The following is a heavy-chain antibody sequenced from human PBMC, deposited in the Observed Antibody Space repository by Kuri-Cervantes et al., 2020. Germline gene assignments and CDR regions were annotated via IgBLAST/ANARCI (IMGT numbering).Heavy chain of an antibody. CDR3: AREMRGSYYEGPVYYYYGMDV. J-gene: IGHJ6*02. CDR2: INPNSGGT. D-gene: IGHD2-15*01. CDR1: GYTFTGYY. V-gene: IGHV1-2*02. Sequence: GESLKISCKASGYTFTGYYMHWVRQAPGQGLEWMGWINPNSGGTNYAQKLKGRVTMTSDTSISSLYMELSRLRSDDTAVYYCAREMRGSYYEGPVYYYYGMDVWGQGTTVTVSS.